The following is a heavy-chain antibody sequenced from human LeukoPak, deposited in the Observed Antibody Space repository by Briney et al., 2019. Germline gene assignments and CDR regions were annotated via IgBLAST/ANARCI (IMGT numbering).Heavy chain of an antibody. Sequence: PGGSLRLSCAASGFTFSSYSMNWVRQAPGKGLEWVSSISSSSSYIYYADSVKGRFTISRDNAKNSLYLQMNSLRAEDTAVYYCARDPGYYDILTGRFDYWGQGTLVTVSS. D-gene: IGHD3-9*01. V-gene: IGHV3-21*01. J-gene: IGHJ4*02. CDR2: ISSSSSYI. CDR1: GFTFSSYS. CDR3: ARDPGYYDILTGRFDY.